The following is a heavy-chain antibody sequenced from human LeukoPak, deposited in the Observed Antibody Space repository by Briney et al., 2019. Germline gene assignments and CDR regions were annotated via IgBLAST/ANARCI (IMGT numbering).Heavy chain of an antibody. CDR1: GYTFTSYY. CDR2: INPSGGST. V-gene: IGHV1-46*01. D-gene: IGHD3-10*01. CDR3: ARDPYYYGSGSSRPFDY. J-gene: IGHJ4*02. Sequence: ASVKVSCKASGYTFTSYYMHWVRQAPGQGLEWMGIINPSGGSTSYAQKFQGRVTMTRDMSTSTVYMELSSLRSEDTAVYYCARDPYYYGSGSSRPFDYWGQGTLVTVSS.